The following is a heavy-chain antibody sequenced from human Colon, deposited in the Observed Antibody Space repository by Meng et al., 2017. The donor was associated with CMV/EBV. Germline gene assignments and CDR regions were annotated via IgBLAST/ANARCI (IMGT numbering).Heavy chain of an antibody. D-gene: IGHD6-19*01. CDR1: GFTFSNYA. CDR2: IGADGAGI. J-gene: IGHJ5*02. V-gene: IGHV3-23*01. Sequence: GESLKISCAASGFTFSNYAMSWVRQAPGKGLEWVSAIGADGAGIFYADSVKGRFTISKDNSKNTLFLQMNNLRAEDTALYYCARPGLTVAGTRWFDPWGQGTLVTVSS. CDR3: ARPGLTVAGTRWFDP.